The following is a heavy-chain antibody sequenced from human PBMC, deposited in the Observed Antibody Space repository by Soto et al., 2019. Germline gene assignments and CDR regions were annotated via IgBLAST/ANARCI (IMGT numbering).Heavy chain of an antibody. D-gene: IGHD2-2*01. CDR1: GGTFSSYA. V-gene: IGHV1-69*01. J-gene: IGHJ4*02. CDR2: IIPIFGTA. Sequence: VQLVQSGAEVKKPGESLRISCEASGGTFSSYAISWVRQAPGQGLEWMGGIIPIFGTANYAQKFQGRVTITADESTSTDYMELSSLRSEDTAVYYCARPTRLGYCSSTSCSYDFWSGAFDYWGQGTLVTVSS. CDR3: ARPTRLGYCSSTSCSYDFWSGAFDY.